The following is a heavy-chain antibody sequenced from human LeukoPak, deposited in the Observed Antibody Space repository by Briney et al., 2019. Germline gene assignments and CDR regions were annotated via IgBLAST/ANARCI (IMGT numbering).Heavy chain of an antibody. CDR3: AITGVADAFDI. D-gene: IGHD3-10*01. V-gene: IGHV3-74*01. J-gene: IGHJ3*02. CDR2: INSDGSST. Sequence: GGSLRLSCAASGFTFSSYWMHWVRQAPGKGLVWVSRINSDGSSTSYADSVKGRFTISRDNAKNTLYLQMNSLRAEDTAVYYCAITGVADAFDIWGQGTMVTVPS. CDR1: GFTFSSYW.